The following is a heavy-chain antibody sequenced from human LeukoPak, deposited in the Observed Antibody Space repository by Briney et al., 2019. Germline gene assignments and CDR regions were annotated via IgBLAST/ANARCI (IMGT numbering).Heavy chain of an antibody. J-gene: IGHJ4*02. CDR1: GFTFSNYG. Sequence: GGSLRLSCAASGFTFSNYGMSWVRQAPGKGLEWVTGINASGGSAYADSVKGRFTISRDNSKNTLYMQMNSLRAEDTALYCCAKEVLDDNRITIDYWGQGILVSVSS. CDR3: AKEVLDDNRITIDY. CDR2: INASGGSA. D-gene: IGHD1-14*01. V-gene: IGHV3-23*01.